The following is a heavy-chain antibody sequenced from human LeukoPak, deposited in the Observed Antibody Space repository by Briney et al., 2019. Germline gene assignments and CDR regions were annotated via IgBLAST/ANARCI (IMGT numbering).Heavy chain of an antibody. V-gene: IGHV1-18*01. J-gene: IGHJ4*02. CDR3: ARDAPSVAVAGGPDY. CDR2: ISAYNGNI. CDR1: GYTFTSYG. D-gene: IGHD6-19*01. Sequence: ASVKVSCKASGYTFTSYGISWVRQAPGQGLEWMGWISAYNGNIHYAQKLQGRVTMTTDTFTSTAYMELRSLTSDDTAIYYCARDAPSVAVAGGPDYWGQGTLVSVSS.